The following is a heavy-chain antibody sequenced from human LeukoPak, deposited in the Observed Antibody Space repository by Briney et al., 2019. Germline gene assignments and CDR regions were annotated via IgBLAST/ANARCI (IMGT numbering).Heavy chain of an antibody. CDR2: ISAYNGNT. V-gene: IGHV1-18*01. CDR1: GYTFTSYG. CDR3: ARDPYSGSYLDY. Sequence: ASVKVSCKASGYTFTSYGISWVGQAPGQGLEWMGWISAYNGNTNYAQKLQGRVTMTTDTSTSTAYMELRSLRSDDTAVYYCARDPYSGSYLDYWGQGTLVTVSS. J-gene: IGHJ4*02. D-gene: IGHD1-26*01.